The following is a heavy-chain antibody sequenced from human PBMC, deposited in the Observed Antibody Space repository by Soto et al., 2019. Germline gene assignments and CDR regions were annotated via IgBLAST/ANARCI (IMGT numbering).Heavy chain of an antibody. D-gene: IGHD3-10*01. CDR1: GVSISGYY. CDR2: VCYNENP. V-gene: IGHV4-59*08. J-gene: IGHJ4*02. Sequence: SETLSLTCTVSGVSISGYYCSWIRQPPGKGLEWIGYVCYNENPNYNPSLKSRVTISFDTSKNQFSLKLSSVTAADTAVYFCARRHGLDIDAYYWGQGILVTAPQ. CDR3: ARRHGLDIDAYY.